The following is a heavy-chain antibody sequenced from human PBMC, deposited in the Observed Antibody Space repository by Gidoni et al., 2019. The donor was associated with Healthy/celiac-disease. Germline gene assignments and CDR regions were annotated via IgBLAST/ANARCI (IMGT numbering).Heavy chain of an antibody. V-gene: IGHV4-34*01. J-gene: IGHJ4*02. D-gene: IGHD5-12*01. CDR3: ARVGGFEFDY. Sequence: QMQLPQWGAGLLKPSEPLSLPCAVYGGSFSGYYWRWIRQPPGKGLEWMGEIKNIGSTHYNPSLKSRVTISGDTSKNQFSMKLSCVTAADTAVYYCARVGGFEFDYWGQGTLVTVSS. CDR2: IKNIGST. CDR1: GGSFSGYY.